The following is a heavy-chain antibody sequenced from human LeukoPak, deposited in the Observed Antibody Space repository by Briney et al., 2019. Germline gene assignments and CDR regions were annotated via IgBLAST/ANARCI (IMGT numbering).Heavy chain of an antibody. Sequence: SETLSLTCAVYGGSFSGYYWSWIRQPPGKGLEWIGEINHSGSTNYNPSLKSRVTISVDTSKNQFSLKLSSVTAADTAVYYCARHRYRSGAGDYWGQGTLVTVSS. J-gene: IGHJ4*02. D-gene: IGHD3-16*02. CDR1: GGSFSGYY. CDR2: INHSGST. CDR3: ARHRYRSGAGDY. V-gene: IGHV4-34*01.